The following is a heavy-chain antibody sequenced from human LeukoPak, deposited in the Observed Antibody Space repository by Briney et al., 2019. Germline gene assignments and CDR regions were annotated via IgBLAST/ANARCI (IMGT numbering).Heavy chain of an antibody. J-gene: IGHJ4*02. CDR3: ARGQWEIDY. Sequence: SETLSLTCSVSGVSISSYYWTWIRQSAGRGLEWIGRIDTSGSTNYNPSLKSRVTMSADTPNNQFSLKLMSVTAADTAVYYCARGQWEIDYWGQGTLVTVSP. CDR1: GVSISSYY. CDR2: IDTSGST. D-gene: IGHD1-26*01. V-gene: IGHV4-4*07.